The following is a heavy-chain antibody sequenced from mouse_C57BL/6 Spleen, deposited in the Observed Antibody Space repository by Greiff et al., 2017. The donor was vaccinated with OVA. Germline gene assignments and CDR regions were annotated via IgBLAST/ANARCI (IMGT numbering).Heavy chain of an antibody. J-gene: IGHJ4*01. CDR1: GYSITSGYY. CDR3: ARDSRRGYAMDY. D-gene: IGHD3-1*01. CDR2: ISYDGSN. V-gene: IGHV3-6*01. Sequence: EVQVVESGPGLVKPSQSLSLTCSVTGYSITSGYYWNWIRQFPGNKLEWMGYISYDGSNNYNPSLKNRISITRDTSKNQFFLKLNSVTTEDTATYYCARDSRRGYAMDYWGQGTSVTVSS.